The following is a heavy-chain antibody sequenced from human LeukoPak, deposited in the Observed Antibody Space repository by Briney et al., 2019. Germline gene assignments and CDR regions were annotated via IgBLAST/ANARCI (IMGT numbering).Heavy chain of an antibody. V-gene: IGHV3-30*18. D-gene: IGHD5-24*01. CDR3: AKDSSGGWLRSYYFDS. CDR1: GFTFSSYG. CDR2: LSYDGSNK. Sequence: GGSLRLSCAASGFTFSSYGMHWVRQAPGKGLEWVAVLSYDGSNKDYADSVKGRFTISRDNYKNTLYVQMNSLRAEDTAVYYCAKDSSGGWLRSYYFDSWGQGTLVTVSS. J-gene: IGHJ4*02.